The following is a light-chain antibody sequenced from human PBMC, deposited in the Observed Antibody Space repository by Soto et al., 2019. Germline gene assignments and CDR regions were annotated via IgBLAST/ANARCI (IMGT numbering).Light chain of an antibody. CDR2: IVS. CDR3: QQGNRFPLT. Sequence: DIQMTQSPSSVSASVGDRVTITCRASQGISNWLAWYQQKPGKAPKVLVSIVSSLQSGVPSRFSGSRSETDFTLTITSLQPEDSATYYCQQGNRFPLTFGGGTKVDIK. V-gene: IGKV1-12*01. J-gene: IGKJ4*01. CDR1: QGISNW.